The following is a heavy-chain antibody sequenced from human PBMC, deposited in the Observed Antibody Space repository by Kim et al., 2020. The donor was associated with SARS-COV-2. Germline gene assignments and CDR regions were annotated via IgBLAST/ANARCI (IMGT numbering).Heavy chain of an antibody. J-gene: IGHJ6*02. Sequence: ISYADSLKSRFTIARDYAKNSLCLQMNSLRAEDTAVYYCARTVSNYGMDVWGQGTTVTVSS. V-gene: IGHV3-11*04. D-gene: IGHD4-4*01. CDR3: ARTVSNYGMDV. CDR2: I.